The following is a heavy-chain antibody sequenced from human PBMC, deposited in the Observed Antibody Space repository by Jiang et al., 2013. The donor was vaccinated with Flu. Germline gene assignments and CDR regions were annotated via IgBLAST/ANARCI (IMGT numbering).Heavy chain of an antibody. V-gene: IGHV4-59*08. Sequence: GSGLVKPSETLSLTCTVSGAPITSSHWSWLRQPPGKGLEFIGHMYYRGSPNYAPSLESRVTMSLDTSKSQLSLRVTSVTAADTAVYYCARIRVRLSKDGSLTPWEAFDIWGRGQWSPSLQ. D-gene: IGHD1-26*01. J-gene: IGHJ3*02. CDR2: MYYRGSP. CDR3: ARIRVRLSKDGSLTPWEAFDI. CDR1: GAPITSSH.